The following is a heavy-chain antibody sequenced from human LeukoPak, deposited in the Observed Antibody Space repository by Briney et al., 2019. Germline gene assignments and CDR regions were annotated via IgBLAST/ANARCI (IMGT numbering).Heavy chain of an antibody. Sequence: SGGSLRLSCAASGFTFSNYGMHWVRQAPGKGLEWVAVIWYGGNNKFYADSVKGRFTISRDNFKDTLYLQMNSLRAEDTAVYYCATSLGPLTEYWGQGTLVTVSS. CDR1: GFTFSNYG. D-gene: IGHD7-27*01. CDR2: IWYGGNNK. V-gene: IGHV3-33*01. CDR3: ATSLGPLTEY. J-gene: IGHJ4*02.